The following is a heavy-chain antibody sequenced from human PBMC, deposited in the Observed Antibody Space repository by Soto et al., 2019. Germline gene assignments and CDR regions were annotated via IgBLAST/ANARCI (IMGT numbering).Heavy chain of an antibody. CDR3: ARDSIVPAAIPVDYYYRMDV. J-gene: IGHJ6*02. CDR1: GGSISSYY. Sequence: SETLSLTCTVSGGSISSYYWSWIRQPPGKGLEWIGYIYYSGSTNYNPSLKSRVTISVDTSKNQFSLKLSSVTAADTAVYYCARDSIVPAAIPVDYYYRMDVWGQGTTVTVSS. V-gene: IGHV4-59*01. D-gene: IGHD2-2*02. CDR2: IYYSGST.